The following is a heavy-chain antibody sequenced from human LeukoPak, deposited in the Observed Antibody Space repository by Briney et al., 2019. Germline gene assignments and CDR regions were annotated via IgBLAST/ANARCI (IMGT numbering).Heavy chain of an antibody. CDR3: ARVCPLAYFDY. CDR1: GFTFSSFW. D-gene: IGHD3-16*01. J-gene: IGHJ4*02. Sequence: PGGSLRLSCAASGFTFSSFWMSWVRQAPGKGLEWVANIKQDGTEKYYVDSVRGRFTISRDNSKNTLYLQMGSLRAEDMAVYYCARVCPLAYFDYWGQGTLVTVSS. V-gene: IGHV3-7*02. CDR2: IKQDGTEK.